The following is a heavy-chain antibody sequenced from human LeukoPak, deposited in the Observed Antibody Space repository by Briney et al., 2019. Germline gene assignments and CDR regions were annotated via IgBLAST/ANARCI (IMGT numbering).Heavy chain of an antibody. CDR3: AKEAVRELLKGNAFDI. J-gene: IGHJ3*02. Sequence: PGGSLRLSCAASGLIFSSYGMHWVRQAPGKGLEWVAFIRYDGSNKYYADSVKGRFTISRDNSKNTLYLQMNSLRAEDTAVYYCAKEAVRELLKGNAFDIWGQGTMVTVSS. CDR1: GLIFSSYG. V-gene: IGHV3-30*02. D-gene: IGHD1-26*01. CDR2: IRYDGSNK.